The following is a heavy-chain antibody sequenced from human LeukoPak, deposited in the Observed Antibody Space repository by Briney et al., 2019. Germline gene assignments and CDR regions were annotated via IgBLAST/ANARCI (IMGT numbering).Heavy chain of an antibody. CDR3: ARDGVPGGRDV. V-gene: IGHV3-7*01. D-gene: IGHD3-16*01. CDR1: GFAFSSHW. J-gene: IGHJ6*02. Sequence: GESPRLSCAPSGFAFSSHWTNWVRQAPGKGLEWVANVNREGSDKNYVDSVKGRFTISRDNAKNSLYLQMNSVRVEDTAVYYCARDGVPGGRDVWGQGTTVTVS. CDR2: VNREGSDK.